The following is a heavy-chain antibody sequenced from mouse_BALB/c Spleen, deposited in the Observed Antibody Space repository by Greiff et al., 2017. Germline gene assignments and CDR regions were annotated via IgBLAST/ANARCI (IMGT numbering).Heavy chain of an antibody. Sequence: EVKLVESGPELVKPGASVKISCKASGYSFTGYYMHWVKQSHVKSLEWIGRINPYNGATSYNQNFKDKASLTVDKSSSTAYMELHSLTSEDSAVYYCATRYDYGVCMDYWGQGTSVTVSS. CDR2: INPYNGAT. D-gene: IGHD2-4*01. V-gene: IGHV1-31*01. CDR3: ATRYDYGVCMDY. CDR1: GYSFTGYY. J-gene: IGHJ4*01.